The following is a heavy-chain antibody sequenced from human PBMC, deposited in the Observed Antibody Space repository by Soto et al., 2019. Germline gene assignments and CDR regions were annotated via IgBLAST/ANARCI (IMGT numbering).Heavy chain of an antibody. J-gene: IGHJ5*02. V-gene: IGHV5-51*01. CDR2: IYPGDSDT. D-gene: IGHD5-18*01. CDR3: ARLWRYSYGPQGFDP. Sequence: GGSLRLSCKGSGYSFTSYWIGWVRQMPGKGLEWMGIIYPGDSDTRYSPSFQGQVTISADKSISTAYLQWSSLKASDTAMYYCARLWRYSYGPQGFDPWGQGTLVTVSS. CDR1: GYSFTSYW.